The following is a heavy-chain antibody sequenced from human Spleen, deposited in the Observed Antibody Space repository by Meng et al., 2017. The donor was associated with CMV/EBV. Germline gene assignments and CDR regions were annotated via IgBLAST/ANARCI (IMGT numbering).Heavy chain of an antibody. J-gene: IGHJ5*02. CDR2: INPKTGGT. D-gene: IGHD2/OR15-2a*01. Sequence: YTFTDHYMHWVRQAPGQGLEWMGFINPKTGGTRSAQKFQDRVTMTRDTSITTAYMELNRLTSDDTAVYYCAKDEELSTLRGLPNWFGPWGQGTLVTVSS. V-gene: IGHV1-2*02. CDR1: YTFTDHY. CDR3: AKDEELSTLRGLPNWFGP.